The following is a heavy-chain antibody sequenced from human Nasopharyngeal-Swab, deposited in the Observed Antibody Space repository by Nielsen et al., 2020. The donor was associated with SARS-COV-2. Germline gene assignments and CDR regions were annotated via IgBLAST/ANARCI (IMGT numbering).Heavy chain of an antibody. Sequence: SETLSLTCTVSGGSFSSAGYFWTWIRQHPGKGLEWIGYIYYSGSTYYNPSLKSRVTISVDTSKNHFPLKLSSVTAADTAVYFCARSMYCSSTSCRYYFDYWGQGTLVTVSS. CDR2: IYYSGST. CDR1: GGSFSSAGYF. CDR3: ARSMYCSSTSCRYYFDY. D-gene: IGHD2-2*01. V-gene: IGHV4-31*03. J-gene: IGHJ4*02.